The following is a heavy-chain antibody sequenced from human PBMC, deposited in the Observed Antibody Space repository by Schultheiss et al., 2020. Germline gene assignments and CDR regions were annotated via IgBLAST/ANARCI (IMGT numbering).Heavy chain of an antibody. J-gene: IGHJ4*02. V-gene: IGHV4-61*08. CDR3: ARSMSSGCDY. Sequence: SVTLSLTCTVSGGSISSGGYYWSWIRQPPGKGLEWIGYIYYSGSTNYNPSLKSRVTMSMHTSKNQFSLQLNSVTPEDTAVYYCARSMSSGCDYWGQGTLVNGS. CDR2: IYYSGST. CDR1: GGSISSGGYY. D-gene: IGHD6-19*01.